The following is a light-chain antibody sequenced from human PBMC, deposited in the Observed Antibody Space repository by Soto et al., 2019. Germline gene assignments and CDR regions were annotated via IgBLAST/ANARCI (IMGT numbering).Light chain of an antibody. CDR2: GTS. J-gene: IGKJ1*01. CDR3: KPYGSSRT. CDR1: QSVTSSD. V-gene: IGKV3-20*01. Sequence: EIVLTQSPGTLSLSPGERATLSCRASQSVTSSDLAWYQQKPGQAPRLLIYGTSSRATGIPDRFSGSGSGIDFTLTISRLEPEDFAVYYCKPYGSSRTFGQGTKVEIK.